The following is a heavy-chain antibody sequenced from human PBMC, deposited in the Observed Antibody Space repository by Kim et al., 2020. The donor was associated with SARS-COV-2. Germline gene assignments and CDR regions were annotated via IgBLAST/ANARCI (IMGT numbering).Heavy chain of an antibody. CDR2: INTDNGQT. D-gene: IGHD1-1*01. J-gene: IGHJ4*02. CDR1: GYTFTRSS. Sequence: ASVKVSCKASGYTFTRSSLHWLRQAPGQRPEWVGWINTDNGQTQYLPRFQGRVTLTRDTSASTAYMELSSLRSEDTAVFYCARNWNGVDSWGQGTPVTVSS. CDR3: ARNWNGVDS. V-gene: IGHV1-3*04.